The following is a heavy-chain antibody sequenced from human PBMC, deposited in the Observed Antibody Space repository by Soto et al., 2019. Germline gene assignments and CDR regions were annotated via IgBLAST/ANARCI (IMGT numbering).Heavy chain of an antibody. J-gene: IGHJ4*02. Sequence: RGALRLSCAASGGTFSSYSMNWCRQAPGKGLELVSSISSSSSYIYYADSVKGRFTISTDNANNSLYLQMNSLRAEDTAVYYCARVLVFQLLPMPKSFDFRGTGTLVTGS. CDR2: ISSSSSYI. CDR1: GGTFSSYS. CDR3: ARVLVFQLLPMPKSFDF. D-gene: IGHD3-16*02. V-gene: IGHV3-21*01.